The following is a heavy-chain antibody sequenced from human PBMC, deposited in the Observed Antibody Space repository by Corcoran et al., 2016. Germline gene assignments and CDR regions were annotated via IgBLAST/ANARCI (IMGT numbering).Heavy chain of an antibody. CDR2: MSPNSGNT. Sequence: QVQLVQSGAEVKEPGASVKVSCKASGYTFTSYDINWVRQATGQGLEWLGWMSPNSGNTGYAQKFQGRLSMTRDTSIGTAYMELSSLRSEDTAVYYCAQDYGGNSGWFDPWGQGTLVTVSS. J-gene: IGHJ5*02. D-gene: IGHD4-17*01. V-gene: IGHV1-8*01. CDR1: GYTFTSYD. CDR3: AQDYGGNSGWFDP.